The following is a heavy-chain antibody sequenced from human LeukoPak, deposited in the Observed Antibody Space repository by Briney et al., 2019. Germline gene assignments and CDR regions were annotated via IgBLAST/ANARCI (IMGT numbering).Heavy chain of an antibody. D-gene: IGHD6-19*01. V-gene: IGHV3-30*18. CDR1: GFSFSGYG. Sequence: GGSLRLSCAASGFSFSGYGVHWVRQAPGKGLEWVAVISYDGSNKFYADSVKGRFTISRDNSKNTLYLQMNSLRAEDTAVYYCAKLGYSSGWYDFQIDAFDFWGQGTMVTVSS. J-gene: IGHJ3*01. CDR3: AKLGYSSGWYDFQIDAFDF. CDR2: ISYDGSNK.